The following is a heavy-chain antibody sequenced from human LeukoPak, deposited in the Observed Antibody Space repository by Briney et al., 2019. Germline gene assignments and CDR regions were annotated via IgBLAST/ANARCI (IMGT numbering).Heavy chain of an antibody. CDR1: GFTFSTYG. Sequence: GGSLRLPCAASGFTFSTYGMSWVRQAPGKGLEWVSAVRGSGSDTYYADSVKGRFTISRDNAKNSLYLQMNSLRAEDTAVYYCARGGRWHSPGDWGQGTLVTVSS. D-gene: IGHD5-24*01. CDR2: VRGSGSDT. J-gene: IGHJ4*02. V-gene: IGHV3-21*01. CDR3: ARGGRWHSPGD.